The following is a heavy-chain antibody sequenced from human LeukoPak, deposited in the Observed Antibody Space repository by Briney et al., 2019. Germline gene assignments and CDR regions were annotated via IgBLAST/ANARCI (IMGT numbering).Heavy chain of an antibody. Sequence: GGSLRLSCAASGFTFSSYEMNWVRQAPGKGLEWVSYISSSGSTIYYADSVKGRFTISRENAKNSLYLQMNSLRAEDMAVYYCARARVIGAGTFGYWGQGTLVTVSS. CDR1: GFTFSSYE. D-gene: IGHD6-13*01. CDR2: ISSSGSTI. CDR3: ARARVIGAGTFGY. V-gene: IGHV3-48*03. J-gene: IGHJ4*02.